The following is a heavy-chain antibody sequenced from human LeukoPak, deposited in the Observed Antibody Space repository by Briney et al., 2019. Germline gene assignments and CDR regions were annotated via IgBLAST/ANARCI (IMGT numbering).Heavy chain of an antibody. CDR3: ATPPYKSHYYMDV. J-gene: IGHJ6*03. V-gene: IGHV4-59*08. CDR1: GGSISSYY. Sequence: SETLSLTCTVSGGSISSYYWSWIRQPPGKGLEWIGYIYYSGSTNYNPSLKSRVTISVDTSKNQFSLKLSSVTAADTAVYYCATPPYKSHYYMDVWGKGTTVTVSS. D-gene: IGHD1-1*01. CDR2: IYYSGST.